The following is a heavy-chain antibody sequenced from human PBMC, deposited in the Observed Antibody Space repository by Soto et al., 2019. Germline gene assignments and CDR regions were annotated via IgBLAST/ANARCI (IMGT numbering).Heavy chain of an antibody. Sequence: SVKGSCKASGGTFSSYAISWVRQAPGQGLEWMGGIIPIFGTANYAQKFQGRVTITADKSTSTAYMELSSLRSEDTAVYYCARALAAAGTGFDYWGQGTLVTVSS. V-gene: IGHV1-69*06. J-gene: IGHJ4*02. CDR1: GGTFSSYA. CDR3: ARALAAAGTGFDY. CDR2: IIPIFGTA. D-gene: IGHD6-13*01.